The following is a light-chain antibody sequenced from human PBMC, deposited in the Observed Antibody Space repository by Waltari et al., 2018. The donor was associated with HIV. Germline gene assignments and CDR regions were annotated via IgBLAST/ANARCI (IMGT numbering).Light chain of an antibody. CDR3: QSAESSSTEVI. Sequence: SYELTQPPSVSVSPGQTARVTCSGAALPIQYAYWYQEEPGQAPRLVIYKDSGRPSGIPEQFSGSSSETTVTLTISGVQAEDEADYYCQSAESSSTEVIFGGGTKLTVL. CDR2: KDS. V-gene: IGLV3-25*03. J-gene: IGLJ2*01. CDR1: ALPIQY.